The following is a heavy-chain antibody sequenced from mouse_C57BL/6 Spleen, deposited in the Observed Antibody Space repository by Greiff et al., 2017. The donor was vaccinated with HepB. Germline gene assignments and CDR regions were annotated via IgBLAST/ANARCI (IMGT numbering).Heavy chain of an antibody. D-gene: IGHD1-1*01. V-gene: IGHV1-81*01. Sequence: QVQLQQSGAELARPGASVKLSCKASGYTFTSYGISWVKQRTGQGLEWIGEIYPRSGNTYYNEKFKGKATLTADKSSSTAYMELRSLTSEDFAVYFCAREGITTVASPAWFAYWGQGTLVTVSA. CDR1: GYTFTSYG. J-gene: IGHJ3*01. CDR3: AREGITTVASPAWFAY. CDR2: IYPRSGNT.